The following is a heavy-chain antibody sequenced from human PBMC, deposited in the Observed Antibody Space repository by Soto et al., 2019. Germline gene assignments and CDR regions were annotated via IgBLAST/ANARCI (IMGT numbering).Heavy chain of an antibody. V-gene: IGHV3-7*03. D-gene: IGHD6-19*01. CDR1: GFTFSSYW. J-gene: IGHJ4*02. CDR2: IKQDGSEK. Sequence: EVQLVESGGGLVQPGGSLRLSCAASGFTFSSYWMNWVRQASGKGLEWVANIKQDGSEKYYVDSVRGRFTISRDNAKNSLYLQMNSLTAEDTAVYYCARHPPQWLENFDSWGQGTLVTVSS. CDR3: ARHPPQWLENFDS.